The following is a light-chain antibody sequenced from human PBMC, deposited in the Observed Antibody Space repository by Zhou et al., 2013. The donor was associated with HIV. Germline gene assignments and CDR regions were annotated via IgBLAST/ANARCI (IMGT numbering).Light chain of an antibody. CDR2: SAS. V-gene: IGKV1-17*01. J-gene: IGKJ1*01. Sequence: DIQMTQSPSSLSASVGDRVTITCRASQGIRNDLNWYQQKPGKAPKRLIYSASSLQSGVPSRFSGSASGTEFTLTISSLQLEDFATYYCLQHNSLPQTFGQRDPKVEIK. CDR3: LQHNSLPQT. CDR1: QGIRND.